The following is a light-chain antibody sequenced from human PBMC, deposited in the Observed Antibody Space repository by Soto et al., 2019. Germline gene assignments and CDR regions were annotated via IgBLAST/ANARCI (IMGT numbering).Light chain of an antibody. V-gene: IGKV1-5*03. CDR3: QQSHSTPPT. Sequence: DIQMTQSPSTLSASVGDRVTITCRASQSISSWLAWYQQKPEKAPKLLIFKASSLQSGVPSRFSGSGSGTEFTLTISSLQPDDFATYYCQQSHSTPPTFGPGTKLEIK. J-gene: IGKJ2*01. CDR2: KAS. CDR1: QSISSW.